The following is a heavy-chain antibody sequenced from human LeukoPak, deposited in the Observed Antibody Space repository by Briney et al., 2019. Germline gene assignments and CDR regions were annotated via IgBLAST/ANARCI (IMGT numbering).Heavy chain of an antibody. CDR1: GFTFSNAW. V-gene: IGHV3-15*01. CDR3: ARDQGFYSSGWDRAFDI. Sequence: GGSLRLSCAASGFTFSNAWMSWVRQAPGKGLEWVGRIKSKTDGGTTDYAAPVKGRFTISRDNAKNSLYLQMNSLRAEDTAVYYCARDQGFYSSGWDRAFDIWGQGTMVTVSS. D-gene: IGHD6-19*01. J-gene: IGHJ3*02. CDR2: IKSKTDGGTT.